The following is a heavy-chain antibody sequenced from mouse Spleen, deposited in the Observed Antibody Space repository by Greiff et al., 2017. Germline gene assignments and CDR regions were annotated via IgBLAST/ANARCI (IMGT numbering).Heavy chain of an antibody. V-gene: IGHV1-64*01. CDR2: IHPNSGST. D-gene: IGHD2-12*01. CDR1: GYTFTSYW. CDR3: ASAYYSYYSYDGYYFDY. Sequence: VQLQQPGAELVKPGASVKLSCKASGYTFTSYWMHWVKQRPGQGLEWIGMIHPNSGSTNYNEKFKSKATLTVDKSSSTAYMQLSSLTSEDSAVYYCASAYYSYYSYDGYYFDYWGQGTTLTVSS. J-gene: IGHJ2*01.